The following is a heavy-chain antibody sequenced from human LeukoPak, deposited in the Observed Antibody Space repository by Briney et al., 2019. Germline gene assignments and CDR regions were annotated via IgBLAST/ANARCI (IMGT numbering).Heavy chain of an antibody. D-gene: IGHD1-26*01. CDR1: GGSISSYY. CDR2: IYSGGST. J-gene: IGHJ4*02. V-gene: IGHV4-4*07. Sequence: PSETLSLTCTVSGGSISSYYWSWIRQPAGKGLEWIGHIYSGGSTNYNPSLKSRVTMSVDSSNNQFSLKLSSVTAADTAVFYCARENTGSYREFDYWGQGTLVTVSS. CDR3: ARENTGSYREFDY.